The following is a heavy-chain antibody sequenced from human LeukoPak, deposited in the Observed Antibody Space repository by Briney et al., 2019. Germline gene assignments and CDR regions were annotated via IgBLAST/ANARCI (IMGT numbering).Heavy chain of an antibody. D-gene: IGHD3-3*01. J-gene: IGHJ4*02. Sequence: SETLSLTCTVSGGSISSHFWSWIRQPPGKGLEWIGFIFYSGTTNYKPSLNSRVTISVDTSKNQFSLKLSSVTAADTAVYYCARAPYFDFWTGYYFDYWGQGTLVTVSS. CDR2: IFYSGTT. CDR1: GGSISSHF. V-gene: IGHV4-59*11. CDR3: ARAPYFDFWTGYYFDY.